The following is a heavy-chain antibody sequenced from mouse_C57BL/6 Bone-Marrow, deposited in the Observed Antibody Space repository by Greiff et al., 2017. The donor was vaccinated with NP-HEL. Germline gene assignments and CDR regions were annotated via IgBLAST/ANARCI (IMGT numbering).Heavy chain of an antibody. Sequence: QVQLQQSGAELVRPGTSVKVSCKASGYAFTNYLIEWVKQRPGQGLEWIGVINPGSGGTNYNEKFKGKATLTAEKSSSTAYMQLSRLTSEDSAVYFCARGGGLRRAMDYWGQGTSVTVSS. CDR2: INPGSGGT. D-gene: IGHD2-4*01. J-gene: IGHJ4*01. CDR3: ARGGGLRRAMDY. CDR1: GYAFTNYL. V-gene: IGHV1-54*01.